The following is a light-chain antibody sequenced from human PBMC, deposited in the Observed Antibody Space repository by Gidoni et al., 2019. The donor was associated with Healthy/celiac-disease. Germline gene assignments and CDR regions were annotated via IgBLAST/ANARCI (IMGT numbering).Light chain of an antibody. V-gene: IGKV6-21*01. CDR3: HQSSILPT. J-gene: IGKJ1*01. CDR2: YAS. Sequence: EIVLTQSPAFQSVTPKEKVTITCRASQSIGSSLHWYQQKPGQSPKLLIKYASQSFSGVPSRFSGSGSGTDFTLTINSLEAEDAATYYCHQSSILPTFXXXTKVEIK. CDR1: QSIGSS.